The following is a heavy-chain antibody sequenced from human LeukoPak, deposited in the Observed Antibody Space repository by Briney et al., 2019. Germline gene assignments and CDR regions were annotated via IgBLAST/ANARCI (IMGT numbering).Heavy chain of an antibody. V-gene: IGHV4-38-2*01. Sequence: SETLSLTCAVSGSSISSGYYWGWIRHPPGKRLEWIGSIYHSGSTYYNPSLKSRVTIPVDTSKNQFSLKLSSVTAADTAVYYCARRTVTTSYFDYWGQGTLVTVSS. CDR2: IYHSGST. CDR1: GSSISSGYY. CDR3: ARRTVTTSYFDY. D-gene: IGHD4-11*01. J-gene: IGHJ4*02.